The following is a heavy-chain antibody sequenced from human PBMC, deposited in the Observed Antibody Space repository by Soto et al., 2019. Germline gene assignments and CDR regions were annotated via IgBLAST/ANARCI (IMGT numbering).Heavy chain of an antibody. V-gene: IGHV3-23*01. CDR1: GFTFSSYA. CDR3: AKASRRAIFGVVTVADY. J-gene: IGHJ4*02. CDR2: ISGSGGST. Sequence: EVQLLESGGGLVQPGGSLRLSCAASGFTFSSYAMSWVRQAPGKGLEWVSAISGSGGSTYYADSVKGRFTISRDNSKTTLYLQMNSLRAEDTAVYYCAKASRRAIFGVVTVADYWGQGTLVTVSS. D-gene: IGHD3-3*01.